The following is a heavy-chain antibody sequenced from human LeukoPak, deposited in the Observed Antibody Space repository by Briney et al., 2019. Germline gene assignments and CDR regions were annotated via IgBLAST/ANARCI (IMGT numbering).Heavy chain of an antibody. CDR1: GGSFSGYY. Sequence: SETLSLTCAVYGGSFSGYYWSWIRQPPGKGLEWIGEIFHSGGTDYNPSLKSRVTISLDTSKNQFSLKLNSLTAADTAVYYCARGRVASRTKTLDSWGQGTLVTISS. V-gene: IGHV4-34*01. J-gene: IGHJ4*02. CDR3: ARGRVASRTKTLDS. CDR2: IFHSGGT. D-gene: IGHD6-6*01.